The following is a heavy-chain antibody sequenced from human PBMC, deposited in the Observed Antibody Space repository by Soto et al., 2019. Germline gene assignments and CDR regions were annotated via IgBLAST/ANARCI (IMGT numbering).Heavy chain of an antibody. Sequence: QVQLVQSGAEVKKPGASVKVSCKASGYTFTSYYMHWVRQAPGQGLEWMGIINPSGGSTSYAQKCQGRVTMXXDXSXXTVYMELSSLRSEDTAVYYCARARGQQLVGDAFDIWGQGTMVTVSS. CDR1: GYTFTSYY. CDR2: INPSGGST. D-gene: IGHD6-13*01. J-gene: IGHJ3*02. CDR3: ARARGQQLVGDAFDI. V-gene: IGHV1-46*03.